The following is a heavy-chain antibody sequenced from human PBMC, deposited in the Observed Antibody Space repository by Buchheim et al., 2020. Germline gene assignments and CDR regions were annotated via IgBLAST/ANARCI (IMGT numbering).Heavy chain of an antibody. CDR1: GFMFSDYA. CDR2: IRSKNYGGSV. V-gene: IGHV3-49*04. CDR3: SRPLASSRYCSGASCYSPDL. Sequence: EVHLEESGGGLVQPGRSLRLSCTASGFMFSDYAFNWVRQAPGKGLQWVGFIRSKNYGGSVEVAPSPKGRFTLSSEDSRGIVYLQRDSLTTEDTGLYYCSRPLASSRYCSGASCYSPDLWGRGTL. J-gene: IGHJ4*01. D-gene: IGHD2-15*01.